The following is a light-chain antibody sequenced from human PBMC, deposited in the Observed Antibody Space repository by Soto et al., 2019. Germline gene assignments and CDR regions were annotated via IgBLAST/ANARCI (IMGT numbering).Light chain of an antibody. V-gene: IGKV3-15*01. CDR3: QQSNNWPYT. CDR2: GAS. J-gene: IGKJ2*01. Sequence: EIVMTQSPATLSVSPGERVILSCRASQSVSDNLAWYQQKPGQAPRLLIYGASTRATTIPARFSGSGSGTAFTLTISSLQSEDFAVSYCQQSNNWPYTFGQGTRLDIK. CDR1: QSVSDN.